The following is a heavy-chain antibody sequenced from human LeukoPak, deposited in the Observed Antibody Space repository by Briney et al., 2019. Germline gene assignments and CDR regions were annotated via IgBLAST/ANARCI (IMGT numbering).Heavy chain of an antibody. CDR3: GKKDGPYHFSGGINY. CDR2: ISDSGDRT. D-gene: IGHD3/OR15-3a*01. Sequence: GGSLRLSCAASGFTFRNYGMGWVRQAPGKGLEWVSGISDSGDRTYCADSVKGRFTISRDNSKNTLYLQMSSLRAEDTAIYYCGKKDGPYHFSGGINYWGPGTLVTVSS. V-gene: IGHV3-23*01. J-gene: IGHJ4*02. CDR1: GFTFRNYG.